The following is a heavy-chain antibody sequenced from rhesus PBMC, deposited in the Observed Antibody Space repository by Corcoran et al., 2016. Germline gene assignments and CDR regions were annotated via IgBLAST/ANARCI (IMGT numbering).Heavy chain of an antibody. CDR2: INGNSGST. CDR3: ARSYGVAYYFDY. V-gene: IGHV4-80*01. D-gene: IGHD3-34*01. J-gene: IGHJ4*01. CDR1: GGSFSSYW. Sequence: QVQLQESGPGLVKPSETPSLTCAVSGGSFSSYWWRWIRQPPGKGLEWIGEINGNSGSTNYNPSLKSRVTISKDASKNQFSLKLSSVTAADTAVYYCARSYGVAYYFDYWGQGVLVTVSS.